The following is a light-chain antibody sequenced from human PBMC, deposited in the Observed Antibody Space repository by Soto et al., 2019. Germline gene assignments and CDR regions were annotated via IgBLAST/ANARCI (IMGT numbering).Light chain of an antibody. CDR2: GAS. V-gene: IGKV3-11*01. CDR3: LQRSIGFT. CDR1: QSVGSY. J-gene: IGKJ3*01. Sequence: EIVFTQFPATLSLSPGERATLSRRASQSVGSYLAWYQQKPGQAPRPLIYGASKRAPGVSARFSGSGSGTDFTLTISSLEPEDFAVYHCLQRSIGFTFGPGTKVDIK.